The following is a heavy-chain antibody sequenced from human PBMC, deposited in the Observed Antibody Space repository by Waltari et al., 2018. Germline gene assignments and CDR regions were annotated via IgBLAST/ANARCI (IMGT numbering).Heavy chain of an antibody. CDR3: ARDPGPIVGAPDY. J-gene: IGHJ4*02. CDR1: GYSFPDYN. CDR2: INPKNGDK. D-gene: IGHD1-26*01. Sequence: QVQLVQSGTEVKKTGASVKVSCRASGYSFPDYNLHWVRQTPGQGLEWRGWINPKNGDKGYAQNFLGRVTMTRDTSINTVYMDLSGLRSDDTAVFYCARDPGPIVGAPDYWGQGTLVTVSS. V-gene: IGHV1-2*02.